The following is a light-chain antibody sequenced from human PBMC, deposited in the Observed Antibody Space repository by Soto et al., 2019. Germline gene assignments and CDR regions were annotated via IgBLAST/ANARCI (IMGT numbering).Light chain of an antibody. V-gene: IGLV1-51*01. Sequence: QSVLTQPPSVSAAPGQKVTISCSGNSSNIGKNYVSWFQQFPATAPKLLIYDNNKRHSGIHDRFSGSNSGTSATLGITGLQTGEEADYYCDTWDSSLSAVVFGGGTKLTVL. CDR2: DNN. J-gene: IGLJ2*01. CDR1: SSNIGKNY. CDR3: DTWDSSLSAVV.